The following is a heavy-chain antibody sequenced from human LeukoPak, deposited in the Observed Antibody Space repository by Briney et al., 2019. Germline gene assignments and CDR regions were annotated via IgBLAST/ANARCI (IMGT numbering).Heavy chain of an antibody. CDR1: GGSISSYY. CDR3: ARHRRPHGDGSSWYSCDY. CDR2: IYYSGST. V-gene: IGHV4-59*08. J-gene: IGHJ4*02. D-gene: IGHD6-13*01. Sequence: SETLSLTCTVSGGSISSYYWSWIRQPPGKGLEWIGYIYYSGSTNYNPSLKSRVTISVDTSKNQFSLKLSSVTAADTAVYYCARHRRPHGDGSSWYSCDYWGQGTLVTVSS.